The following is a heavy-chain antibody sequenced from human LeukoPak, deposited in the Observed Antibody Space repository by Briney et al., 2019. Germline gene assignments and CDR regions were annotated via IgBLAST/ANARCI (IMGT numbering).Heavy chain of an antibody. V-gene: IGHV4-30-2*01. J-gene: IGHJ4*02. D-gene: IGHD2-15*01. CDR1: GGSISSGGYY. Sequence: SQTLSLTCTVSGGSISSGGYYWSWIRQPPGKGLEWIGYIYHSGSTYYNPSLKSRVTISVDRSKNQFSLKLSSVTAADTAVYYCARDRVWGYCSGGSCYHAGVYFDYWGQGTLVTVSS. CDR2: IYHSGST. CDR3: ARDRVWGYCSGGSCYHAGVYFDY.